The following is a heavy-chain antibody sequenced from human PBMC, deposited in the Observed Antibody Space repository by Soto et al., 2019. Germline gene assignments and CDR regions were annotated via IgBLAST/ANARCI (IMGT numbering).Heavy chain of an antibody. CDR1: GGSISSSSYY. J-gene: IGHJ5*02. D-gene: IGHD2-2*02. Sequence: SETLSLTCTVSGGSISSSSYYWGWIRQPPGKGLEWIGSIYYSGSTYYNPSLKSRVTISVDTSKNQFSLKLSSVTAADTAVYYCARNYVVVVPAAIGDNWFDPWGQGTLVTVS. V-gene: IGHV4-39*01. CDR2: IYYSGST. CDR3: ARNYVVVVPAAIGDNWFDP.